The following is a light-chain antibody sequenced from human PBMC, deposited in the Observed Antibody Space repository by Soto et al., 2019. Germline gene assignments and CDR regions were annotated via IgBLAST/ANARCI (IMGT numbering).Light chain of an antibody. CDR2: EVN. V-gene: IGLV2-14*01. CDR3: SSYATGDQGV. Sequence: QSALTQPASVAGSPGQSISIPCTGTNSDVGGYNYVSWYQHHPGKAPKLVIYEVNNRPSGVSSRFFGSKSGNTAFLTISGLQAEDEADYYCSSYATGDQGVFGGGTNLTVL. J-gene: IGLJ3*02. CDR1: NSDVGGYNY.